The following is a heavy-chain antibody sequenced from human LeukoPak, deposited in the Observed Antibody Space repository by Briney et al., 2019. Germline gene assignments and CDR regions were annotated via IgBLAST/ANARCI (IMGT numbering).Heavy chain of an antibody. V-gene: IGHV4-59*01. CDR1: GGSISSYY. CDR2: IYYSGST. J-gene: IGHJ6*03. Sequence: SETLSLTCTVSGGSISSYYWSWIRRPPGKGLEWIGYIYYSGSTNYNPSLKRRVTISVDTSKNQFSLKLSSVTAADTAVYYCARLVGATTHYYYYYMDVWGKGTTVTVSS. CDR3: ARLVGATTHYYYYYMDV. D-gene: IGHD1-26*01.